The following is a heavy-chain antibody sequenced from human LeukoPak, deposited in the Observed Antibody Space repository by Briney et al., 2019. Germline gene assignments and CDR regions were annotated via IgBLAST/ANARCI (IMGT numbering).Heavy chain of an antibody. CDR1: GFTFSSYW. Sequence: GGSLRLSCAASGFTFSSYWMHRVRQAPGKGLVWVSRINSDGSSTSYADSVKGRFTISRDNAKNTLYLQMNRLRAEDTAVYYCARVGSYGSPSDYWGQGTLVTVSS. CDR2: INSDGSST. J-gene: IGHJ4*02. CDR3: ARVGSYGSPSDY. D-gene: IGHD3-16*01. V-gene: IGHV3-74*01.